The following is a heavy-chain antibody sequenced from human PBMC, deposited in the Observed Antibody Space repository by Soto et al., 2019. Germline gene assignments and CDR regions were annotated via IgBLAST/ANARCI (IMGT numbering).Heavy chain of an antibody. V-gene: IGHV3-33*01. J-gene: IGHJ4*02. CDR2: IWYDGSNK. Sequence: QVQLVESGGGVVQPGRSLRLSCAASGFTFSSYGMHWVRQAPGKGLEWVAVIWYDGSNKYYADSVEGRFTISRDNSKNTRYLQMNSLRAEDTAVYYCARDAVLLWFGERGAVDYWGQGTLVTVSS. CDR1: GFTFSSYG. D-gene: IGHD3-10*01. CDR3: ARDAVLLWFGERGAVDY.